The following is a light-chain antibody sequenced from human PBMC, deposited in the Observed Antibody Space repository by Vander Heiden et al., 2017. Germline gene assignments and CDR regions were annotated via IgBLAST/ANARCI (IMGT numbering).Light chain of an antibody. Sequence: QSALTQPASVSGSPGQSITISCTGTSSDVGGYNYVSWSQQHPGKAPKLMIYDVSNRPSGVSNRFSGSKYGNTASLTISGLQAEDEADYYCSSYTSSSTPWVFGGGTKLTVL. CDR1: SSDVGGYNY. CDR2: DVS. CDR3: SSYTSSSTPWV. V-gene: IGLV2-14*03. J-gene: IGLJ3*02.